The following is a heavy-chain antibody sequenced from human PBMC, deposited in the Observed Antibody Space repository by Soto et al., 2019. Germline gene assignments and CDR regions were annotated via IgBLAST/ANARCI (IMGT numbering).Heavy chain of an antibody. D-gene: IGHD4-4*01. CDR1: GGSFSGYY. CDR2: INHSGST. Sequence: SETLSLTCAVYGGSFSGYYWSWIRQPPGKGLEWIGEINHSGSTNYNPSLKSRVTISVDTSKNQFSLKLSSVTAADTAVYYCARGRYYSNYGGGFDYWGQGTLVTVSS. J-gene: IGHJ4*02. CDR3: ARGRYYSNYGGGFDY. V-gene: IGHV4-34*01.